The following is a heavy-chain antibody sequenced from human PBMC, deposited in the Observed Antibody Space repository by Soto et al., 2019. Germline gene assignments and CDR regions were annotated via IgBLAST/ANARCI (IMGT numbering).Heavy chain of an antibody. J-gene: IGHJ3*02. V-gene: IGHV1-3*01. CDR3: AIEGFDI. Sequence: ASVKVSCKASGYTFTSYAMHWVRQAPGQMLEWTGWINACNGNTKYSQKFQGRVTITRDTSASTAYMELSSLRSEDTAVYYCAIEGFDIWGQGTMVNVSS. CDR2: INACNGNT. CDR1: GYTFTSYA.